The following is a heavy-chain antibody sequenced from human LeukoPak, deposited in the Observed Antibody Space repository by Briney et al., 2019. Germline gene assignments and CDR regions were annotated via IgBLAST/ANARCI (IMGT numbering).Heavy chain of an antibody. J-gene: IGHJ6*03. V-gene: IGHV3-23*01. D-gene: IGHD2-8*01. CDR2: FSGSGGTT. CDR1: GFTFSSYA. CDR3: ANGNRCTSPNCLGYYYFYMDV. Sequence: QPGGSLRLSCAASGFTFSSYAMNWVRQAPGRGLEWVSGFSGSGGTTYYADSVKGRFTISRDNSKNTLYLQMNSLRAEDTAVYYCANGNRCTSPNCLGYYYFYMDVWGTGTTVTVSS.